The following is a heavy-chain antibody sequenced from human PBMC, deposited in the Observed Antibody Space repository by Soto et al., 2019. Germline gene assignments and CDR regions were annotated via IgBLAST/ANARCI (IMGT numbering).Heavy chain of an antibody. CDR2: IWHDGDVQ. D-gene: IGHD2-2*01. V-gene: IGHV3-33*01. CDR1: GFIFSKHG. Sequence: QEQLVESGGGVVQPGRSLRLSCAASGFIFSKHGMHWVRQAPGKGLEWVAIIWHDGDVQYYGDSVKGRFTISRDNSKNTLYLQMNSLKAEDTAVYYCVRGFYTSWYYFDLWGQGTLVSVSS. CDR3: VRGFYTSWYYFDL. J-gene: IGHJ4*02.